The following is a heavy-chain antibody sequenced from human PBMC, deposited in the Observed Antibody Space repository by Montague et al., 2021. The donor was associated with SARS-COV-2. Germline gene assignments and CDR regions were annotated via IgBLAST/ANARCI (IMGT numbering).Heavy chain of an antibody. Sequence: PAVVKPTQTLTLTCTVSGFSLNTNGMGVGWIRQPPGEAPAWLALIYWDDDKRYSPSLKTRLTITKDTSRNQVVLTMTNVDPGDTGTYFCARYTSRMYGSFDYWGQGALVSVSS. D-gene: IGHD3-16*02. V-gene: IGHV2-5*02. J-gene: IGHJ4*02. CDR2: IYWDDDK. CDR1: GFSLNTNGMG. CDR3: ARYTSRMYGSFDY.